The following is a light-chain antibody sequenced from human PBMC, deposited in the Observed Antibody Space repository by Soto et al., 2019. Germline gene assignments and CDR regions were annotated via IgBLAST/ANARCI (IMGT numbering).Light chain of an antibody. Sequence: DIQMTQSASALSETVLDRVTITCLASQSISIWLAWYQQKPGKAPKLLIYDASSLESGVPSRFSGSGSGTEFTLTISSLQPDDFATYYCQQYNSYPLTFGGGTKVDIK. CDR3: QQYNSYPLT. V-gene: IGKV1-5*01. CDR2: DAS. J-gene: IGKJ4*01. CDR1: QSISIW.